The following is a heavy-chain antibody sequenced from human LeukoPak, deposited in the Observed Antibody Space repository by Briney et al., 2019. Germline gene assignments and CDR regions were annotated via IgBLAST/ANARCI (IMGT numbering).Heavy chain of an antibody. D-gene: IGHD6-19*01. J-gene: IGHJ3*02. V-gene: IGHV4-30-4*01. CDR3: ARGFRYSSGWYKAFDI. CDR1: SGSINSGNYF. CDR2: IYNAGSV. Sequence: PSQTLSLTCTVSSGSINSGNYFWTWIRQPPGEGLEWIGYIYNAGSVYYNPSLKSRVIISADASKSQFSLKLTSVTAADTAVYYCARGFRYSSGWYKAFDIWGQGTMVTVSS.